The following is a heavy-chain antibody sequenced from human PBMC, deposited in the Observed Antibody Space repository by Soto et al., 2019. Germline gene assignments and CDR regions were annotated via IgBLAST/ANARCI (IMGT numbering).Heavy chain of an antibody. CDR2: ISYGGSNK. CDR1: GFTFSSYG. J-gene: IGHJ6*02. Sequence: GGSLSLSCAASGFTFSSYGMHWVRQAPGKGLEWVAVISYGGSNKYYADSVKGRFTISRDNSKNTLYLQMNSLRAEDTAVYYCARADSGYAHGYYYYGMDVWGQGTTVTVSS. CDR3: ARADSGYAHGYYYYGMDV. V-gene: IGHV3-30*03. D-gene: IGHD5-12*01.